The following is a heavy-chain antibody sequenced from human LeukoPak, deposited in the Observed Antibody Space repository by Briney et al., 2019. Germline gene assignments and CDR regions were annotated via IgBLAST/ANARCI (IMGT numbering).Heavy chain of an antibody. Sequence: SQTLSLTCAISGDSVSTDSATWNWIRQSPSGGLEWLGRTYYRSKWNSDYAVSVKSRIAINPDTSSNHLTLHLRSVTPEDTALYFCARGRRKSIAGSGIFYYYYYMDVWGKGTTVTVSS. J-gene: IGHJ6*03. D-gene: IGHD6-6*01. CDR2: TYYRSKWNS. CDR1: GDSVSTDSAT. V-gene: IGHV6-1*01. CDR3: ARGRRKSIAGSGIFYYYYYMDV.